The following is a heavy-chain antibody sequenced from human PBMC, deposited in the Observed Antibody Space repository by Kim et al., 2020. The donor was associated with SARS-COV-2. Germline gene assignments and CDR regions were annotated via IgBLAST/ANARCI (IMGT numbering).Heavy chain of an antibody. CDR2: ISGDGTRT. D-gene: IGHD4-17*01. Sequence: GGSLRLSCAASGFTFGDYWMHWVRQAPGKGLVWVSRISGDGTRTSYADSVKGRFTISRDNAKNTLYLQMNSLRAEDTALYYCASRYGDYYYSMDVWGQGTTVTVSS. V-gene: IGHV3-74*01. J-gene: IGHJ6*02. CDR1: GFTFGDYW. CDR3: ASRYGDYYYSMDV.